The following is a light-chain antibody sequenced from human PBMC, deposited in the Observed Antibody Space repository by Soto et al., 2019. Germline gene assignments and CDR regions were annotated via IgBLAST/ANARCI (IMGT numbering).Light chain of an antibody. Sequence: QSVLTQPPSASGTPGQRVTISCSGSSSNIGSNYVFWYRQLPGTAPKLLIYRNNQRPPGVPDRFSGSKSGTSASLATSGLRSEDEADYYCAAWDDSLSAWVFGGGTKLTVL. CDR2: RNN. V-gene: IGLV1-47*01. CDR1: SSNIGSNY. J-gene: IGLJ3*02. CDR3: AAWDDSLSAWV.